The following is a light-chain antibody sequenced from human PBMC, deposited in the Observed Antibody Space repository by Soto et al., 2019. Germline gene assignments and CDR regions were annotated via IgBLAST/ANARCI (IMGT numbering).Light chain of an antibody. Sequence: EIVMTQSPATLSLSPGGRATLSCRASQSISDTLAWYQQKHGQAPRLLIHGASTRATGFPARFSGSVSGTDFTLTISRLEPEDFAVFYCHQYGSSHQTFGQGTKVDIK. CDR1: QSISDT. CDR3: HQYGSSHQT. CDR2: GAS. J-gene: IGKJ1*01. V-gene: IGKV3-20*01.